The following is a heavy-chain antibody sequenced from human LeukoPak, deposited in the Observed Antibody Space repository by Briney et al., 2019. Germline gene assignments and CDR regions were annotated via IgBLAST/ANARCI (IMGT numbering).Heavy chain of an antibody. D-gene: IGHD6-13*01. CDR1: GFSFSSYA. J-gene: IGHJ4*02. V-gene: IGHV3-23*01. CDR3: AKEGRPNSGGGYFDY. CDR2: VSETGGRT. Sequence: PGGSLRLSCAASGFSFSSYAMGWVRQAPGKGLEWVSTVSETGGRTYYADSVKGRFTMSRDNSRNTLYLQMNSLRADDTAVYYCAKEGRPNSGGGYFDYWGQGTRVTVSS.